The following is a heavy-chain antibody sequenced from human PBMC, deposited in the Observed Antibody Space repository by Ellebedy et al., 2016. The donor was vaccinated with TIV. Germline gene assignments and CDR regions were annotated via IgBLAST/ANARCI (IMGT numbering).Heavy chain of an antibody. CDR1: GFTFSSYW. Sequence: GESLKISCAASGFTFSSYWMHWVRQAPGKGLVWVSRINNDGSSASHADPVKGRFTISRDNAKNTLYLQMNSLRGEDTAVYYCASSVSVAYYYGMDVWGQGTTVTVSS. D-gene: IGHD4-17*01. CDR2: INNDGSSA. J-gene: IGHJ6*02. V-gene: IGHV3-74*01. CDR3: ASSVSVAYYYGMDV.